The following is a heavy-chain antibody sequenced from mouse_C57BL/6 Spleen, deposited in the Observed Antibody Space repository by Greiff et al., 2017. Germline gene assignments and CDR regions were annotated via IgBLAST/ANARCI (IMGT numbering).Heavy chain of an antibody. J-gene: IGHJ2*01. D-gene: IGHD2-3*01. V-gene: IGHV5-4*03. CDR3: ARRGYYDSYFDY. CDR2: ISDGGSYT. CDR1: GFTFSSYA. Sequence: EVQGVESGGGLVKPGGSLKLSCAASGFTFSSYAMSWVRQTPEKRLEWVATISDGGSYTYYPDNVKGRFTISRDNAKNNLYLQMSHLKSEDTAMYYCARRGYYDSYFDYWGQGTTLTVSS.